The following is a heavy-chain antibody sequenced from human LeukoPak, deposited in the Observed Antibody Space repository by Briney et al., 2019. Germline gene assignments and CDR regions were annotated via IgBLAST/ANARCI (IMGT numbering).Heavy chain of an antibody. D-gene: IGHD3-22*01. Sequence: SETLSLTCTVSGGSISSGSYYWSWIRQPAGKGLEWIGRIYTSGSTNYNPSLKSRVTISVDTSKNQFSLKLSSVTAADTAVYYCAREGSSGYYSLGFDYWGQGTLVTVSS. CDR3: AREGSSGYYSLGFDY. J-gene: IGHJ4*02. CDR1: GGSISSGSYY. CDR2: IYTSGST. V-gene: IGHV4-61*02.